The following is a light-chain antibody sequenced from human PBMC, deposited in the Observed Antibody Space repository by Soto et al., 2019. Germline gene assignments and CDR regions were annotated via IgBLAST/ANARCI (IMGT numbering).Light chain of an antibody. J-gene: IGKJ1*01. CDR3: HQYYSTPWT. V-gene: IGKV4-1*01. CDR2: WAS. Sequence: DIVMTQSPDSLAVSLGERATINCKSSQSVLYSSNNKNYLAWYQQKPGQPPKLLIYWASTRESGVPDRFSVSGSGTDFTLNISSLKAADVAVYYCHQYYSTPWTFGQGTKVEIK. CDR1: QSVLYSSNNKNY.